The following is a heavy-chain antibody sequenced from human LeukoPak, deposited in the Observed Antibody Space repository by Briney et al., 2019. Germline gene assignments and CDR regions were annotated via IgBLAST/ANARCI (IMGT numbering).Heavy chain of an antibody. CDR3: ATYRQVLLPFES. CDR1: GFTFSTFA. V-gene: IGHV3-23*01. D-gene: IGHD2-8*02. CDR2: IFPSGGEI. Sequence: GGSLRLSCEASGFTFSTFAMIWVRQPPGKGLEWVSSIFPSGGEIHYADPVRGRFTISRDNSKSTLSLQMNSLRAEDTAIYYCATYRQVLLPFESWGQGTLVTVSS. J-gene: IGHJ4*02.